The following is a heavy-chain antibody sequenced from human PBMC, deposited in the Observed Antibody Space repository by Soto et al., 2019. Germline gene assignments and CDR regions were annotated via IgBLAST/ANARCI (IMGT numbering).Heavy chain of an antibody. J-gene: IGHJ5*02. Sequence: ASVKVSCKASGYTFTSYDINWVRQATGQGLEWMGWMNPNSGNTGYAQKFQGRVTMTRNTSISTAYMELSSLRSEDTAVYYCARVPAYYDFWSGYLGNWFDPWGQGTLVTVSS. D-gene: IGHD3-3*01. CDR1: GYTFTSYD. CDR3: ARVPAYYDFWSGYLGNWFDP. CDR2: MNPNSGNT. V-gene: IGHV1-8*01.